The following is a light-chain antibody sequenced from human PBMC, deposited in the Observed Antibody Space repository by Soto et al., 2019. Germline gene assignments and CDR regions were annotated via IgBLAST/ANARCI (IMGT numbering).Light chain of an antibody. CDR2: DVS. V-gene: IGLV2-14*01. J-gene: IGLJ1*01. CDR1: SSDVGGYNY. CDR3: SSYTSSSTGV. Sequence: QSALTQPASVSGSPGQSITISCTGTSSDVGGYNYVSWYQQHPGKAPKLMIYDVSNLPSGVSNCFSGSKSGNTASLTISGLQAEDDAYYYCSSYTSSSTGVFGTGTKLTVL.